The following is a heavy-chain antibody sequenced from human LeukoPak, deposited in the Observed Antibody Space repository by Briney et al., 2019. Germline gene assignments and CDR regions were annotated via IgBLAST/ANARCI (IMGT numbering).Heavy chain of an antibody. J-gene: IGHJ4*02. V-gene: IGHV4-34*01. Sequence: SETLSLTCAVYGGSLSGYYWSWIRQPPGKGLEWIGEINHSGSTNYNPSLKSRVTISVDTSKNQFSLKLSSVTAADTAVYYCARGRVGYDYVWGSHYSPNFDYWGQGTLVTVSS. CDR2: INHSGST. CDR1: GGSLSGYY. D-gene: IGHD3-16*01. CDR3: ARGRVGYDYVWGSHYSPNFDY.